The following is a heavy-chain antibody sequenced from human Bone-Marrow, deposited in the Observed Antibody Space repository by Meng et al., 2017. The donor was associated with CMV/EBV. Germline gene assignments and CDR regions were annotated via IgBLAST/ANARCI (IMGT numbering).Heavy chain of an antibody. Sequence: ASGFTFSSVSMHWVRQDPGEGLEWVSRINHDGSSRIYADSVKGRFTISRDNAKNTLYLQMNSLRVEDTGVYYCARRNSSGSSSIDFWGQGTLVTVSS. V-gene: IGHV3-74*01. CDR2: INHDGSSR. D-gene: IGHD6-25*01. CDR3: ARRNSSGSSSIDF. J-gene: IGHJ4*02. CDR1: GFTFSSVS.